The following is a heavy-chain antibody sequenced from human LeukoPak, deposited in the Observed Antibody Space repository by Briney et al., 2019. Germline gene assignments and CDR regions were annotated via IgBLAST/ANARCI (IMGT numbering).Heavy chain of an antibody. CDR1: GFTFNTKS. CDR2: ITADSGTT. Sequence: PGGSLRLSCAVSGFTFNTKSMNWVRQAPGKGLEWVSYITADSGTTYYADSVKGRFTISRDNAKNSLYLQMNSLRDEDTAVYYCASRDYFDYWGQGTLVTVSS. CDR3: ASRDYFDY. J-gene: IGHJ4*02. V-gene: IGHV3-48*02.